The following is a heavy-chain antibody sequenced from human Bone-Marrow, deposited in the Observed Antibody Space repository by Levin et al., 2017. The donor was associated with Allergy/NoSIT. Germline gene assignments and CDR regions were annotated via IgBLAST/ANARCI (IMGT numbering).Heavy chain of an antibody. Sequence: GSGPTLVKPTQTLTLTCTFSGFSLSTSGLCVSWIRQPPGKALEWLARIDWDDDKYYGTSLQTRLTISKDTSKSQVVLTMTNMDPVDTATYYCARTQCGTEMVAMDVWGQGTTVTVSS. CDR2: IDWDDDK. V-gene: IGHV2-70*11. D-gene: IGHD5-24*01. J-gene: IGHJ6*02. CDR1: GFSLSTSGLC. CDR3: ARTQCGTEMVAMDV.